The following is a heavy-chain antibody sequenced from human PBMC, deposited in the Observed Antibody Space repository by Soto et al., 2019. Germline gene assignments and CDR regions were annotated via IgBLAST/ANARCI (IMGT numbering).Heavy chain of an antibody. CDR3: ARSLMEGDY. CDR2: INPNGGST. D-gene: IGHD1-1*01. CDR1: GYTFTSSY. Sequence: QVQLVQSGAEVKRPGASVKLSCKASGYTFTSSYIHWVRQAPGQGLEWMAIINPNGGSTNYAQKFQGRVTMTRDTSTTTVYMELSSLTSEDMAVYYCARSLMEGDYWGKGTLVTVSS. J-gene: IGHJ4*02. V-gene: IGHV1-46*03.